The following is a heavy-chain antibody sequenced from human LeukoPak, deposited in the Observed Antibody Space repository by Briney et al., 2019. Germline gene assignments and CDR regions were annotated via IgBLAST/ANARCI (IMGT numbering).Heavy chain of an antibody. V-gene: IGHV4-59*01. J-gene: IGHJ3*02. D-gene: IGHD3-22*01. CDR1: GGSISSYY. Sequence: NPSETLSLTCTVSGGSISSYYWSWIRQPLGKGLEWIGYIYYSGSTNYNPSLKSRVTISVDTSKNQFSLKLSSVTAADTAVYYCARAGAKYYYDSSGYYSTAFDIWGQGTMVTVSS. CDR3: ARAGAKYYYDSSGYYSTAFDI. CDR2: IYYSGST.